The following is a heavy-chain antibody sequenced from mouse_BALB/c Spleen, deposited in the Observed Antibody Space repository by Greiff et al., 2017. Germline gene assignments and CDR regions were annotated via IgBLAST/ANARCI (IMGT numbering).Heavy chain of an antibody. D-gene: IGHD1-1*01. CDR3: ARYYYYGSSFAY. Sequence: EVKVEESGGGLVQPGGSLKLSCAASGFTFSSYTMSWVRQTPEKRLEWVAYISNGGGSTYYPDTVKGRFTISRDNAKNTLYLQMSSLKSEDTAMYYCARYYYYGSSFAYWGQGTLVTVSA. V-gene: IGHV5-12-2*01. CDR2: ISNGGGST. CDR1: GFTFSSYT. J-gene: IGHJ3*01.